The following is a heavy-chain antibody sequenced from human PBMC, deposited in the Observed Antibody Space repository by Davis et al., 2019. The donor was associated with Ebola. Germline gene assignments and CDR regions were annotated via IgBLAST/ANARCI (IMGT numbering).Heavy chain of an antibody. V-gene: IGHV4-34*01. CDR3: ARGLYYYDSSGYRY. D-gene: IGHD3-22*01. Sequence: MPGGSLRLSCAVYGGSFSGYYWSWIRQPPGKGLEWIGEINHSGSTNYNPSLKSRVTISVDTSKNQFSLKLSSVTAADTAVYYCARGLYYYDSSGYRYWGQGTLVTVSS. CDR1: GGSFSGYY. J-gene: IGHJ4*02. CDR2: INHSGST.